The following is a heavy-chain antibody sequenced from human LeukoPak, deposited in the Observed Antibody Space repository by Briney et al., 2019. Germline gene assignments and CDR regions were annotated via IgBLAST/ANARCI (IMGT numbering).Heavy chain of an antibody. J-gene: IGHJ4*02. D-gene: IGHD3-3*01. Sequence: SETLSLTCAVYGGSLSGYYWSWIRQPPGKGLEWIGEINHSGSTDYNPSLKSRVTISMDTSKNQFFLKLSSVTAADTAVYYCARESWDFWSGYFDYWGQGTLVTVSS. CDR2: INHSGST. V-gene: IGHV4-34*01. CDR1: GGSLSGYY. CDR3: ARESWDFWSGYFDY.